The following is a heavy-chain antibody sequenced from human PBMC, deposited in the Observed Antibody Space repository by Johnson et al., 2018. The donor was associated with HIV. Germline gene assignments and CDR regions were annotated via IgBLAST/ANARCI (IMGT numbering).Heavy chain of an antibody. CDR1: GFTFSSYW. Sequence: VQLVESGGGLVQPGGSLRLSCAASGFTFSSYWMSWVRQAPGKGLEWVANIKQDGSEKYYVDSVKGRFTISRDNSKNTLDLQMNSLRAEDTTVYYCARDGWGSRGWDDAFDIWGQGTMVTVSS. CDR2: IKQDGSEK. J-gene: IGHJ3*02. V-gene: IGHV3-7*01. CDR3: ARDGWGSRGWDDAFDI. D-gene: IGHD6-19*01.